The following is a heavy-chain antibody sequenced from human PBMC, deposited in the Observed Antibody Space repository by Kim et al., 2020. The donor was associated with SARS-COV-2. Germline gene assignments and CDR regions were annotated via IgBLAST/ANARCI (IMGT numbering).Heavy chain of an antibody. J-gene: IGHJ4*02. CDR1: GYTFTGYY. CDR3: ARVRADMVRGVIAIYYFDY. D-gene: IGHD3-10*01. CDR2: INPNSGGT. Sequence: ASVKVSCNASGYTFTGYYMHWVRQAPGQGLEWMGWINPNSGGTNYAQKFQGWVTMTRDTSISTAYMELSRLRSDDTAVYYCARVRADMVRGVIAIYYFDYWGQGTLVTVSS. V-gene: IGHV1-2*04.